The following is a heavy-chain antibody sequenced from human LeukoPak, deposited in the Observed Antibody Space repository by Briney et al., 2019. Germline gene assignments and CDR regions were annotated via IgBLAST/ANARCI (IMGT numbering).Heavy chain of an antibody. CDR2: IDPSDSYT. D-gene: IGHD2-2*01. J-gene: IGHJ3*02. V-gene: IGHV5-10-1*01. CDR3: ARGGAVERYCSSTSCYWVDAFDI. Sequence: GESLRISCKGSGYSFTSYWISWVRQMPGKGLEWMGRIDPSDSYTNYSPSFQGHVTISADKSISTAYLQWSSLKASDTAMYYCARGGAVERYCSSTSCYWVDAFDIWGQETMVTVSS. CDR1: GYSFTSYW.